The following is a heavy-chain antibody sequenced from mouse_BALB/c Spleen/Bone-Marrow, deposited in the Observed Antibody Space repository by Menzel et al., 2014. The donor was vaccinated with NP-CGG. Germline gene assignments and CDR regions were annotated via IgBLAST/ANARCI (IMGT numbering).Heavy chain of an antibody. CDR3: ARFYYGSNYAMDY. CDR2: INPYNGVI. CDR1: GYSFTGYT. J-gene: IGHJ4*01. V-gene: IGHV1-18*01. D-gene: IGHD1-1*01. Sequence: VQLQQSGPELVKPGASMKISCKASGYSFTGYTMNWVKQSHGKNLEWIELINPYNGVINYNQKFKGKATFTVDKSSSTAYMELLSLTSVDSAVYYCARFYYGSNYAMDYWGQGTSVTVSS.